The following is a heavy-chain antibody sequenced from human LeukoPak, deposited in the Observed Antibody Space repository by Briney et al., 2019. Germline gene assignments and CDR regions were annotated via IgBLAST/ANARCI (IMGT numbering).Heavy chain of an antibody. Sequence: PGGSLRLSCAASGFSVSNTYMSWVRQAPGKGLESVSLISSGSGTYYADSVKGRFTISRDNSKNALYLQMNSLRGEDTAVYYCARGGLLSGGSPSPPFDGWGQGTLVTVSS. V-gene: IGHV3-53*01. CDR1: GFSVSNTY. CDR3: ARGGLLSGGSPSPPFDG. CDR2: ISSGSGT. J-gene: IGHJ4*02. D-gene: IGHD2/OR15-2a*01.